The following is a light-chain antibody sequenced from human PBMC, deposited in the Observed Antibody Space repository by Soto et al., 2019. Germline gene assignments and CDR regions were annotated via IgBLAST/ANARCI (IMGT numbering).Light chain of an antibody. J-gene: IGKJ1*01. V-gene: IGKV1-5*03. CDR1: QSISSW. CDR3: QQYSSHST. Sequence: DIQMTQSPSTLSASIGDRVTITCRASQSISSWLAWYQQKPGKAPKLLIYKASSLESGVPSRFSGSGSGTEFTLTISSLQPDDFATYYCQQYSSHSTFGQGTKV. CDR2: KAS.